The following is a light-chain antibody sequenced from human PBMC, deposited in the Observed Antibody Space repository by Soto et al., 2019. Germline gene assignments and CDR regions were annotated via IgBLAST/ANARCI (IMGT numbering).Light chain of an antibody. J-gene: IGLJ3*02. CDR1: TGAVTSGYY. CDR3: LLYYGGAWV. V-gene: IGLV7-43*01. CDR2: STS. Sequence: QTVVTQEPSLTVSPGGTVTLTCASSTGAVTSGYYPSWFQQKPGQAPRALIYSTSNTHSWTPARFSGSLLGGKAALTLSGVQPEDEAEYYCLLYYGGAWVFGGGTKLTVL.